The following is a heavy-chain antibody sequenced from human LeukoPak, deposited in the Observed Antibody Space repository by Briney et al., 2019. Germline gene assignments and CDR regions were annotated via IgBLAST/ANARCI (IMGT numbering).Heavy chain of an antibody. Sequence: SETLSLTCTVSGGSISSSSYYWGWIRQPPGKGLEWIGSIYYSGSTYYNPSLKSRVTISVDTSKNQFSLKLSSVTAADTAVYYCASASGDGSSGYFLVSDAFDIWGQGTMVTVSS. CDR3: ASASGDGSSGYFLVSDAFDI. CDR2: IYYSGST. CDR1: GGSISSSSYY. V-gene: IGHV4-39*07. J-gene: IGHJ3*02. D-gene: IGHD3-22*01.